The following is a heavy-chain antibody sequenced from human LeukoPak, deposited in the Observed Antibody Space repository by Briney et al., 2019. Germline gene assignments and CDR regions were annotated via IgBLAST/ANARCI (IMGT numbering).Heavy chain of an antibody. CDR1: EFPFNGYW. J-gene: IGHJ4*02. CDR3: ARLGRWTQLWSYGI. CDR2: INQDGSEK. D-gene: IGHD5-18*01. V-gene: IGHV3-7*01. Sequence: PGGSLRLSCAASEFPFNGYWMSWVRQAPGKGLECVANINQDGSEKYYVDSVRGRFTISRDNAKNSLYLQMNSLRAEDTAVYYSARLGRWTQLWSYGIWGRGTLVTVSS.